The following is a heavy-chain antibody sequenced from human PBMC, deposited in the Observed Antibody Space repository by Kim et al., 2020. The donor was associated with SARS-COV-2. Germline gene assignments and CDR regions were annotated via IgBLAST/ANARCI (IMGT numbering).Heavy chain of an antibody. Sequence: SETLSLTCTVSGDSLNSGSYYWGWVRQPPGKGLEWIGAIYYSGSTWYNPSLQSRVTISVDTSKNQFSLRLTSVTATDTALSYCARQKGAFGYYFDYWGQG. V-gene: IGHV4-39*01. J-gene: IGHJ4*02. CDR1: GDSLNSGSYY. CDR3: ARQKGAFGYYFDY. CDR2: IYYSGST. D-gene: IGHD3-3*02.